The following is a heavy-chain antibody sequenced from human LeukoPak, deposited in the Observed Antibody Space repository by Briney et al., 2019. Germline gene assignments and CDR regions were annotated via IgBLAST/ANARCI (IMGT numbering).Heavy chain of an antibody. CDR3: ARIITMVRGVQYYFDY. CDR2: IYYSGST. V-gene: IGHV4-30-4*08. D-gene: IGHD3-10*01. CDR1: SGSISSGDYN. Sequence: PSETLSLTCTVSSGSISSGDYNWSWIRQPPGKGLVWIGYIYYSGSTYYNPSLKSRVTISVDTSKNQFSLKLSSVTAADTAVYYCARIITMVRGVQYYFDYWGQGTLVTVSS. J-gene: IGHJ4*02.